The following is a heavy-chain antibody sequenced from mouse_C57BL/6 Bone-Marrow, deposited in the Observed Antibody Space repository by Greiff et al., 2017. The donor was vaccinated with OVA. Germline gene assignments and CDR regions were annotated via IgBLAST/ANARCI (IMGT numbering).Heavy chain of an antibody. CDR3: TRWFAY. J-gene: IGHJ3*01. V-gene: IGHV5-4*01. CDR2: ISDGGSYT. CDR1: GFTFSSYA. Sequence: EVQVVESGGGLVKPGGSLKLSCAASGFTFSSYAMSWVRQTPEKRLEWVATISDGGSYTYYPDNVKGRFTISRDNAKNNLYLQMSHLKSEDTAMYYCTRWFAYWGQGTLVTVSA.